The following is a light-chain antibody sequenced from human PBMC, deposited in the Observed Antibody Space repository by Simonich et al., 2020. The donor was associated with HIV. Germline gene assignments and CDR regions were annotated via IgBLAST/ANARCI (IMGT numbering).Light chain of an antibody. CDR1: ALPKQY. V-gene: IGLV3-25*03. J-gene: IGLJ3*02. Sequence: SYELTQPPSVSVSPGQTARITCSGDALPKQYAHWYQQKPGQAPVLVIYRDSERPSESPERFSGSRSGTIVTLTISGVQAEDEADYYCQSADSSGTYWVFGGGTKLTVL. CDR3: QSADSSGTYWV. CDR2: RDS.